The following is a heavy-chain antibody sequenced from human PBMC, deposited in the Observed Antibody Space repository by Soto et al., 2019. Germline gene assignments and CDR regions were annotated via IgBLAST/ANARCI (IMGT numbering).Heavy chain of an antibody. CDR3: AKGDRAGHRISMIVVARITNAFDI. J-gene: IGHJ3*02. CDR2: ISGSGGST. D-gene: IGHD3-22*01. V-gene: IGHV3-23*01. Sequence: GGSLRLSCAASGFTFSSYAMSWVRQAPGKGLEWVSAISGSGGSTYYADSVKGRFTISRDNSKNTLYLQMNSLRAEDTAVYYCAKGDRAGHRISMIVVARITNAFDIWGQGTMVTVSS. CDR1: GFTFSSYA.